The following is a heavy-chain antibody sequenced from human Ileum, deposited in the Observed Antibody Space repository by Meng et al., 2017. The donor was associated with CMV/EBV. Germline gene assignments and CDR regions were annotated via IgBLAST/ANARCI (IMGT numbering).Heavy chain of an antibody. V-gene: IGHV3-23*01. CDR3: AKGRVVPAALLDAFDI. Sequence: GESLKISYAASGFTFSSYAMSWVRQAPGKGLEWVSAISGSGGSTYYADSVKGRFTISRDNSKNTLYLQMNSLRAEDTAVYYCAKGRVVPAALLDAFDIWGQGTMVTVSS. CDR1: GFTFSSYA. J-gene: IGHJ3*02. CDR2: ISGSGGST. D-gene: IGHD2-2*02.